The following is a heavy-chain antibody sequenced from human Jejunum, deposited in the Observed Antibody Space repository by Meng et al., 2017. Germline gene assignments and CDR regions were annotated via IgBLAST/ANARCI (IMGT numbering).Heavy chain of an antibody. CDR3: ARKEPWRANSEVRAFDI. CDR1: GFTVSSYE. V-gene: IGHV3-48*03. Sequence: GESPKISCVASGFTVSSYEMNWVRQPPGKGLEWVLYISASGTDKYYADSVKGRFTISRDNAQNSLYMQMNSLRAEDTALYYCARKEPWRANSEVRAFDIWGQGTMVTVSS. J-gene: IGHJ3*02. D-gene: IGHD4-23*01. CDR2: ISASGTDK.